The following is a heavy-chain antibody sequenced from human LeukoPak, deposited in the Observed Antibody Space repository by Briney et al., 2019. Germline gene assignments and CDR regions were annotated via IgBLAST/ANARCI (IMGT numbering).Heavy chain of an antibody. CDR2: IYYSGST. J-gene: IGHJ6*03. CDR1: GGSISSSSYY. V-gene: IGHV4-39*01. D-gene: IGHD3-3*01. Sequence: SETLSLTCTVSGGSISSSSYYWGWIRQPPGKGLEWIGSIYYSGSTYYNPSLKSRVTISVDTSKNQFSLKLSSVTAADTAVYYCASQVHGFLEWLLSYMDVWGKGTTVTISS. CDR3: ASQVHGFLEWLLSYMDV.